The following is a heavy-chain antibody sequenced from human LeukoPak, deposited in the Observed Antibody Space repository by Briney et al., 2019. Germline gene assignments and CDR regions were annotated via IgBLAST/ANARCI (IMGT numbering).Heavy chain of an antibody. D-gene: IGHD6-13*01. Sequence: GASVKVSCKASGYTFTGYYMHWVRQAPGQGLEWMGWINPNSGGTNYAQKFQGRVTMTRDTSISTAYMELSSLRSEDTAVYYCARGIGLAAAGLGDAFDIWGQGTMVTVSS. CDR3: ARGIGLAAAGLGDAFDI. CDR1: GYTFTGYY. J-gene: IGHJ3*02. CDR2: INPNSGGT. V-gene: IGHV1-2*02.